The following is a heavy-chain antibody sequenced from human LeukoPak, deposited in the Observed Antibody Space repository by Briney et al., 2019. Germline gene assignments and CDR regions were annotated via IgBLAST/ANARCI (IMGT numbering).Heavy chain of an antibody. CDR3: AGGSGWLIDY. V-gene: IGHV3-7*01. Sequence: GGSLRLSCAASGFTFTTYWMSWVRQAPGKGLEWVANIEQDGTEKYYVDSVKGRFTISRDNAKNSLYLQMNSLRVEDTAVYYCAGGSGWLIDYWGQGTLVTVSS. CDR1: GFTFTTYW. CDR2: IEQDGTEK. D-gene: IGHD5-12*01. J-gene: IGHJ4*02.